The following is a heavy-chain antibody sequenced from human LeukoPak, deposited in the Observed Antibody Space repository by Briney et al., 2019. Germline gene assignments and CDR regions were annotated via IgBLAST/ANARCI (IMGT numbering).Heavy chain of an antibody. J-gene: IGHJ3*02. CDR3: ARQTLTTFGIVLNYDAFDI. V-gene: IGHV1-8*01. D-gene: IGHD3-10*02. CDR2: MNPNSGNT. CDR1: GYTFTSYD. Sequence: ASVKVSCKASGYTFTSYDINWVRQAAGQGLEWMGWMNPNSGNTGYAQKFQGRVTMTRNTPISTAYMELSSLRSEDTAVYYCARQTLTTFGIVLNYDAFDIWGQGTMVTVSS.